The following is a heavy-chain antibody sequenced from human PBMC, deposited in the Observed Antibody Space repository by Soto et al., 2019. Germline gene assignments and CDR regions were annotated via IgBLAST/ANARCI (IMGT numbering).Heavy chain of an antibody. D-gene: IGHD3-16*01. V-gene: IGHV1-8*01. CDR2: MNPNSGNT. CDR1: GYTFTSYD. CDR3: AGVLRTLGGADWFDP. J-gene: IGHJ5*02. Sequence: QVQLVQSGAEVKKPGASVKVSCKASGYTFTSYDINWVRQATGQGLEWMGWMNPNSGNTGYAQKFQGRGTMTRNTSISTAYMELSSLRSEDTAVYYCAGVLRTLGGADWFDPWGQGTLVTVSS.